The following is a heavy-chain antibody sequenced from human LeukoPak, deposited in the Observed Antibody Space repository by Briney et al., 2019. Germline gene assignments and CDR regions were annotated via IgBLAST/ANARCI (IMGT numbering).Heavy chain of an antibody. V-gene: IGHV4-59*02. CDR1: GGSVSDYY. J-gene: IGHJ4*02. D-gene: IGHD7-27*01. CDR2: IYYTGT. CDR3: ASRKLGNDY. Sequence: SETLSLTCTVSGGSVSDYYWSWIRQSPGKGLEWIGYIYYTGTSYNPSLKSRVTISADTSKNQFSLNLSSVTAADTAVYYCASRKLGNDYWGQGALVTVSS.